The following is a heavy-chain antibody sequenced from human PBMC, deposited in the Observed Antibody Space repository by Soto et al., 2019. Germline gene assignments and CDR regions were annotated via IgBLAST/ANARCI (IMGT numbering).Heavy chain of an antibody. D-gene: IGHD3-16*02. CDR1: GYTFTSYD. CDR2: MNPNSGNT. J-gene: IGHJ3*02. V-gene: IGHV1-8*01. Sequence: ASVKVSCKASGYTFTSYDINWVRQATGQGLEWMGWMNPNSGNTGYAQKFQGRVTMTRNTSISTAYMELSSLRSEDTAVYYCAREPRGVIVPQEDAFDIWGQGTMVNVSS. CDR3: AREPRGVIVPQEDAFDI.